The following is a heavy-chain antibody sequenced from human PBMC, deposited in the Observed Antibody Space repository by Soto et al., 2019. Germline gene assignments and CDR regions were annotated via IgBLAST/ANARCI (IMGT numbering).Heavy chain of an antibody. J-gene: IGHJ4*02. Sequence: EVQLVESGGGLVQPGGSLRLSCAASGFTFSSYEMNWVRQAPGKGLEWVSYISASSSSIYYADSVKGRFTISRDNAKNSLYLQMNSLRAEDTAVYYCANLRPPYYFDYWGQGTLVTVSS. V-gene: IGHV3-48*03. CDR2: ISASSSSI. CDR1: GFTFSSYE. CDR3: ANLRPPYYFDY. D-gene: IGHD3-16*01.